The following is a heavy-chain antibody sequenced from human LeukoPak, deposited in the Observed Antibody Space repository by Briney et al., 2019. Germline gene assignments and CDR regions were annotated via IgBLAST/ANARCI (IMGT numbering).Heavy chain of an antibody. CDR1: GGSFSGYY. V-gene: IGHV4-34*01. D-gene: IGHD2-2*01. CDR3: ARVYQPLRWFDS. Sequence: SETLSLTCAVYGGSFSGYYWSWIRQPPGKGLVWIGEINHSGSTNYNPSLKSRVTISLDTSKNQFSLKLSSVTAADTAVYYCARVYQPLRWFDSCGQGTLVIVSS. CDR2: INHSGST. J-gene: IGHJ5*01.